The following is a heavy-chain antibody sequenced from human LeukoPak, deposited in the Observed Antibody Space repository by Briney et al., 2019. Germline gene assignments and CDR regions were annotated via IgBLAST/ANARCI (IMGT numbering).Heavy chain of an antibody. D-gene: IGHD3-22*01. CDR3: AKTTENYYDSSPLDY. CDR2: ISGSDGGT. Sequence: PGGSLRLSCAVSGFTFSSYAMSWVRQAPGKGLEWVSAISGSDGGTYYADSVKGRFTISRDNSKNTLYLQMNSLRAEDTAVYYCAKTTENYYDSSPLDYWGQGTLVTVSS. CDR1: GFTFSSYA. J-gene: IGHJ4*02. V-gene: IGHV3-23*01.